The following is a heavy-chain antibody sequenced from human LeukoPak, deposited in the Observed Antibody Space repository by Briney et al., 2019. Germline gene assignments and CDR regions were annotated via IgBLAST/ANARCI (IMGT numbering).Heavy chain of an antibody. CDR2: IIPIFGTA. CDR3: ASKSGATSWPYYGMDV. CDR1: GGTFSSYA. J-gene: IGHJ6*02. V-gene: IGHV1-69*13. Sequence: SVRVSCKASGGTFSSYAISWVRQAPGQGLEWMGGIIPIFGTANYAQKFQGRVTITADESTSTAYMELSSLRSEDTAVYYCASKSGATSWPYYGMDVWGQGTTVTVSS. D-gene: IGHD1-26*01.